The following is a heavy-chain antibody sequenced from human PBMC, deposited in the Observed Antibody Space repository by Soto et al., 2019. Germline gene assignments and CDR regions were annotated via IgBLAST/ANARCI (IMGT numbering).Heavy chain of an antibody. J-gene: IGHJ4*02. CDR2: INAGNGNT. CDR1: GYTFTSYA. V-gene: IGHV1-3*01. D-gene: IGHD6-6*01. Sequence: ASVKVACKASGYTFTSYAMHWVLQAPGQRLEWMGWINAGNGNTKYSQKFQGRVTITRDTSASTAYMELSSLRSEDTAVYYCAREDSSSSGVFDYWGQGTLVTVSS. CDR3: AREDSSSSGVFDY.